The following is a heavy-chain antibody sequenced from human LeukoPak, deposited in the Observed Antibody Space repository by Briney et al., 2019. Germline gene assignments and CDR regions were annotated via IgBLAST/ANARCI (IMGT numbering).Heavy chain of an antibody. Sequence: SVKVSCKASGGTLSSYAISWVRQAPGQGLEWMGRIIPILGIANYAQKFQGRVTITADKSTSTAYMELSSLRSEDTAVYYCARVVPAATDAFDIWGQGTMVTVSS. CDR1: GGTLSSYA. V-gene: IGHV1-69*04. CDR3: ARVVPAATDAFDI. CDR2: IIPILGIA. D-gene: IGHD2-2*01. J-gene: IGHJ3*02.